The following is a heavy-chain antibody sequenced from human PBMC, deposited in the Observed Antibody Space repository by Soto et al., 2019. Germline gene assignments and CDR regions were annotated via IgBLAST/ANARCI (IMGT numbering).Heavy chain of an antibody. Sequence: QLQLQESGPGLVKRSETLSLTCTVSGGSISHYYWGWIRRPPGKGLEWIGSIYYSGSTYYNPSLKSRVTISVDTSKNQFSLKLSSVTAADTAVYYCARRWGYSFDYWGQGTLVTVSS. J-gene: IGHJ4*02. V-gene: IGHV4-39*01. CDR3: ARRWGYSFDY. D-gene: IGHD7-27*01. CDR1: GGSISHYY. CDR2: IYYSGST.